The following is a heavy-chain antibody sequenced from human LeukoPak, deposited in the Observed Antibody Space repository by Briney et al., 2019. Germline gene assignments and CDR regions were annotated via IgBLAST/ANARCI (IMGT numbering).Heavy chain of an antibody. Sequence: GGSLRLSCEASGFTFNTYGMHWVRQAPGKGLEWLAVISYDERNKYYADSVKGRFTISRDNSKNTLYLQMSSLRPEDTAVYYCANGAVYCTSPKYPTGSAPSCFAHSGQGTLVTVSS. CDR2: ISYDERNK. V-gene: IGHV3-30*18. CDR3: ANGAVYCTSPKYPTGSAPSCFAH. CDR1: GFTFNTYG. D-gene: IGHD2-2*01. J-gene: IGHJ4*02.